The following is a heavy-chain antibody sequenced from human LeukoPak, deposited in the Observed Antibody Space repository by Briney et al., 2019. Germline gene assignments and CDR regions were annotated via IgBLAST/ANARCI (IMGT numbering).Heavy chain of an antibody. CDR3: ARGVSSGWYRLLDY. J-gene: IGHJ4*02. V-gene: IGHV4-59*01. CDR1: GGSISSYY. CDR2: IYYSGST. D-gene: IGHD6-19*01. Sequence: PSETLSLTSTVSGGSISSYYWSWVRQTPGKGLEWIGYIYYSGSTNYNPSLKSRVTISVDTSKNQFSLKLSSVTAADTAVYYCARGVSSGWYRLLDYWGQGTLVTVSS.